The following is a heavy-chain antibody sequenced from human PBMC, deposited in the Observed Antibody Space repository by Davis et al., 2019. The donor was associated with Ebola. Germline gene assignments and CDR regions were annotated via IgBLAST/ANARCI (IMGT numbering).Heavy chain of an antibody. CDR1: GYTFTSYD. D-gene: IGHD4-17*01. CDR3: ARDLTVSPPDY. CDR2: ISAYNGNT. Sequence: AASVKVSCKASGYTFTSYDIDWVRQATGQGLEWMGWISAYNGNTNYAQKLQGRVTKTTDTSTSTAYLELRSLTSDDTAVYYCARDLTVSPPDYWGQGTLVTVSS. J-gene: IGHJ4*02. V-gene: IGHV1-18*01.